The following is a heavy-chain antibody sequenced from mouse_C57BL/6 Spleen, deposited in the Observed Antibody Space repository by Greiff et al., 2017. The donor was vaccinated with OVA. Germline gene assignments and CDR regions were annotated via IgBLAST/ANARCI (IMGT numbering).Heavy chain of an antibody. D-gene: IGHD2-12*01. CDR1: GYTFTSYW. Sequence: QVQLQQSGAELAKPGASVKLSCKASGYTFTSYWMHWVKQRPGQGLEWIGYINPSSGYTKYNQKFKDKATLTADKSSSTAYMQLSSLTYEDSAVYDYASDRYEAWFGCWGQGTLVTVSA. CDR3: ASDRYEAWFGC. CDR2: INPSSGYT. V-gene: IGHV1-7*01. J-gene: IGHJ3*01.